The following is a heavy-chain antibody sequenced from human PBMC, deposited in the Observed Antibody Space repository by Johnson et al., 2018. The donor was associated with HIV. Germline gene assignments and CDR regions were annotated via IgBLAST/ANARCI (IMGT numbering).Heavy chain of an antibody. V-gene: IGHV3-9*01. CDR2: INWNGGST. D-gene: IGHD3-16*01. CDR3: AKGEWGAGTDAFDI. J-gene: IGHJ3*02. Sequence: LVESGGGLVQPGRSLRLSCAASGFTFDDYAMHWVRQAPGKGLEWVSGINWNGGSTGYADSVKGRFTISRDNAKNSLYLQMNSLRAEDTAVYYCAKGEWGAGTDAFDIWGQGTMVTVSS. CDR1: GFTFDDYA.